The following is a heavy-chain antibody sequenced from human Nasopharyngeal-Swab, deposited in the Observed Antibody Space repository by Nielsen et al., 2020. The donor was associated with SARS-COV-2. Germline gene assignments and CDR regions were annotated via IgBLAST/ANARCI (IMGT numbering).Heavy chain of an antibody. D-gene: IGHD6-13*01. J-gene: IGHJ5*02. Sequence: SETLSLTCTVSGGSISSYYWSWIRQPPGKGLEWIGYIYYSGSTNYNPSLKSRVTISVDTSKNQFSLKLSSVTAADTAVYYCARQTFSSRLFDPWGQGTLVTVSS. CDR1: GGSISSYY. CDR3: ARQTFSSRLFDP. CDR2: IYYSGST. V-gene: IGHV4-59*08.